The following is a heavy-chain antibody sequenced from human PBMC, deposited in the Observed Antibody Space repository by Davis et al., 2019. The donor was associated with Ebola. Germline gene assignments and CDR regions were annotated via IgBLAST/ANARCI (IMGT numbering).Heavy chain of an antibody. CDR2: IYYSGST. CDR3: ARELYDILTGSYLTDY. J-gene: IGHJ4*02. D-gene: IGHD3-9*01. CDR1: GGSISSGGYY. V-gene: IGHV4-31*03. Sequence: LRLSCTVSGGSISSGGYYWSWIRQHPGKGLEWIGYIYYSGSTYYNPSLKSRVTISVDTSKNQFSLKLSSVTAADTAVYYCARELYDILTGSYLTDYWGQGTLVTVSS.